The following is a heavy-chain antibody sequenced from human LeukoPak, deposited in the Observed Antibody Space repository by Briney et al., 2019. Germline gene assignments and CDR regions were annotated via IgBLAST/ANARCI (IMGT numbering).Heavy chain of an antibody. CDR2: ISGRDGYT. J-gene: IGHJ4*02. Sequence: SGGSLRLSCAASGFTFSSYAMSWVRQAPGKGLEWVSAISGRDGYTYYADSVKGRFTISRDNSKDTLFLHMSSLRAEDTAVYYCAKGTIAAAGTDCDYWGQGTQVTVSS. D-gene: IGHD6-13*01. V-gene: IGHV3-23*01. CDR3: AKGTIAAAGTDCDY. CDR1: GFTFSSYA.